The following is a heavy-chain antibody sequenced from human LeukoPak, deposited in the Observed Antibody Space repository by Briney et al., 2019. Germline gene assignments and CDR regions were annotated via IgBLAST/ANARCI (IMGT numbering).Heavy chain of an antibody. V-gene: IGHV3-23*01. Sequence: GGSLRLSCAASGFTFSSYAMSWVRQAPGKGPEWVSAISGSGGSTYYADSVKGRFTISRDNSKNTLYLQMKSLRAEDTAVYYCARERNLEIAVAGTIFDYWGQGTLVTVSS. CDR3: ARERNLEIAVAGTIFDY. CDR2: ISGSGGST. CDR1: GFTFSSYA. J-gene: IGHJ4*02. D-gene: IGHD6-19*01.